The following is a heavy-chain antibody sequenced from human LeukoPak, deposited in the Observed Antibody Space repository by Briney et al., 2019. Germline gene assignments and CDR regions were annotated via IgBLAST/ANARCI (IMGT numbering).Heavy chain of an antibody. CDR2: IYYSGST. J-gene: IGHJ4*02. Sequence: SETLSLTCTVSGGSISSSSYYWGWIRQPPGKGLEWIGSIYYSGSTYYNPSFKSRVTISVDTSKNQFSLKLSSVTAADTAVYYCARLDILTGYYPRYYFDYWGQGTLVTVSS. D-gene: IGHD3-9*01. CDR3: ARLDILTGYYPRYYFDY. V-gene: IGHV4-39*01. CDR1: GGSISSSSYY.